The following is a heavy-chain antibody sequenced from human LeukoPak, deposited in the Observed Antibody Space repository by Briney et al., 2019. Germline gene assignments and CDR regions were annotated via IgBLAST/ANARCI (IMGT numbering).Heavy chain of an antibody. CDR2: IGPSDSYT. V-gene: IGHV5-10-1*01. Sequence: GESLKISCKGSGYSFTSYWISWVRQMPGKGLEWMGRIGPSDSYTNYSPSFQGHVTIPADKSISTAYLQWSSLRASDTAMYYCARQSESSGGYLDWGQGTLVTVSS. CDR1: GYSFTSYW. J-gene: IGHJ4*02. D-gene: IGHD1-26*01. CDR3: ARQSESSGGYLD.